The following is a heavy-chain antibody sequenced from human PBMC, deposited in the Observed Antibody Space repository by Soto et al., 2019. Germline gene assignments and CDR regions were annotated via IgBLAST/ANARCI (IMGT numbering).Heavy chain of an antibody. V-gene: IGHV1-18*01. D-gene: IGHD1-20*01. CDR1: GYTFTSYG. CDR3: ARELPPAVYHAFDI. J-gene: IGHJ3*02. CDR2: ISAYHGHT. Sequence: GASVKVSCKASGYTFTSYGISWVPQAPGQGLEWMGWISAYHGHTNYAQKLQGRVTMTTDTSTSTAYMELRSLRSDDTAVYYCARELPPAVYHAFDIWGQGTMVTVSS.